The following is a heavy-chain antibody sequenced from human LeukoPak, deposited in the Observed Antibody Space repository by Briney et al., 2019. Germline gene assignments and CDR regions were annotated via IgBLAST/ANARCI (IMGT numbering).Heavy chain of an antibody. CDR2: INPNSGGT. CDR3: ARELYNRRFRAAQGY. CDR1: GYTFTGYY. V-gene: IGHV1-2*02. D-gene: IGHD6-6*01. Sequence: ASVTVSCTASGYTFTGYYMHWVRQAPGQGLEWMGWINPNSGGTNYAQKFQGRVTMTRDTSISTAYMELSRLRSDDTAVYYCARELYNRRFRAAQGYWGQGTLVTVSS. J-gene: IGHJ4*02.